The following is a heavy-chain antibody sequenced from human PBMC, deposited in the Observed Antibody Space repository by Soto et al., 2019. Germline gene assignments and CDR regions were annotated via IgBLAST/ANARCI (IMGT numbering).Heavy chain of an antibody. J-gene: IGHJ3*02. CDR3: ARYYTTAFWSGPPFDI. CDR2: IYHSGST. V-gene: IGHV4-4*02. D-gene: IGHD3-3*01. Sequence: PSETLSLTCAVSGGSISSSNWWSWVRQPPGKGLEWIGEIYHSGSTNYNPSLKSRVTISVDKSKYQFSLKLSSVTAADTAVYYCARYYTTAFWSGPPFDIWGQGTMVTVSS. CDR1: GGSISSSNW.